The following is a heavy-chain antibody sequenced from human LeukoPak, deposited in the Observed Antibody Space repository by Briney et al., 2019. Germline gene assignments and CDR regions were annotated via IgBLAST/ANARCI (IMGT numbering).Heavy chain of an antibody. J-gene: IGHJ4*02. CDR1: GYTLTELS. CDR3: ATGPRAVGGFEFDY. V-gene: IGHV1-24*01. CDR2: FDPEDGET. Sequence: ASVKVSCKVSGYTLTELSMHWVRQAPGKGLEWMGGFDPEDGETIYAQKFQGRVTMTEDTSTDTAYMELSSLRSEDTAVYYCATGPRAVGGFEFDYWGQGTLDTVSS. D-gene: IGHD3-10*01.